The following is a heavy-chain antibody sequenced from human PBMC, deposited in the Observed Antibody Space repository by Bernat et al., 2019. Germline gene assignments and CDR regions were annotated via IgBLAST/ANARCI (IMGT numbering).Heavy chain of an antibody. CDR1: GYTFSGYY. Sequence: QVQLVQSGAEVKKPGASVKVSCKASGYTFSGYYMHWVRQAPGQGLEWMGWINPNSGGTNYAQKFQGRVTMTRDTSISTAYMELSRLRSDDTAVYYCARGYSSGWYDEGLFGYWGQGTLVTVSS. CDR2: INPNSGGT. J-gene: IGHJ4*02. CDR3: ARGYSSGWYDEGLFGY. V-gene: IGHV1-2*02. D-gene: IGHD6-19*01.